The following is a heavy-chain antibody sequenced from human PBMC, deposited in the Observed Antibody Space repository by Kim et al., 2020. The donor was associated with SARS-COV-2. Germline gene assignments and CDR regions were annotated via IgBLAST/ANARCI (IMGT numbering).Heavy chain of an antibody. CDR1: GFTFSSYG. V-gene: IGHV3-30*18. CDR2: ISYDGSNK. D-gene: IGHD3-10*01. Sequence: GGSLRLSCAASGFTFSSYGMHWVRQAPGKGLEWVAVISYDGSNKYYADSVKGRFTISRDNSKNTLYLQTNSLRAEDTAVYYCAKALTSYYGLGRYYPYY. J-gene: IGHJ6*01. CDR3: AKALTSYYGLGRYYPYY.